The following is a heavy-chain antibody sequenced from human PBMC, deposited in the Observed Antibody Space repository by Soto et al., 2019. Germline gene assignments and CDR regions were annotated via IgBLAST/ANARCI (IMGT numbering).Heavy chain of an antibody. J-gene: IGHJ4*02. CDR2: IYYSGTT. Sequence: LSLTCTVSGASIASSSYYWAWIRQPPGKGLEWVGSIYYSGTTSYNPSLKSRVTISIDTSQSQFSLKLRSVSAADAAVYYCAGHEYSDFYFDYWGQGTPVTVSS. CDR3: AGHEYSDFYFDY. V-gene: IGHV4-39*01. CDR1: GASIASSSYY. D-gene: IGHD4-4*01.